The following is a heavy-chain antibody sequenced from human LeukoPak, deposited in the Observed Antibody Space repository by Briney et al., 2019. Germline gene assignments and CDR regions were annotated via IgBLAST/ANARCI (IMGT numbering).Heavy chain of an antibody. J-gene: IGHJ4*02. D-gene: IGHD1-7*01. V-gene: IGHV3-11*04. CDR3: ARASGTIAY. CDR2: ISGSGSTI. CDR1: GFNFRDYY. Sequence: GGSLRLSCAASGFNFRDYYMSWIRQTPGKGLEWVSYISGSGSTISYVDSVKGRFTISRDNAKNSLYLQMNSLRAEDTGVYYCARASGTIAYWGQGTLVTVSS.